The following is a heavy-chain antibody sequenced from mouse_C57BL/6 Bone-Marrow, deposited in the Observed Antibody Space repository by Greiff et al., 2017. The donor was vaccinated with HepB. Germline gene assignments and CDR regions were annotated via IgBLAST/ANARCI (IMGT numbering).Heavy chain of an antibody. V-gene: IGHV1-39*01. D-gene: IGHD2-3*01. CDR3: ARPPYDGYPAWFAY. J-gene: IGHJ3*01. CDR1: GYSFTDYN. CDR2: INPNYGTT. Sequence: EVKLMESGPELVKPGASVKISCKASGYSFTDYNMNWVKQSNGKSLEWIGVINPNYGTTSYNQKFKGKATLTVDQSSSTAYMQLNSLTSEDSAVYYCARPPYDGYPAWFAYWGQGTLVTVSA.